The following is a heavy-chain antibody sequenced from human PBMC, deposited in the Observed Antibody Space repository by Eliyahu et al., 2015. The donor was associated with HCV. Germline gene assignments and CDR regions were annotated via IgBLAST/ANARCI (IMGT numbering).Heavy chain of an antibody. V-gene: IGHV4-39*01. D-gene: IGHD1-26*01. CDR1: RGSISSTTYY. J-gene: IGHJ3*02. Sequence: QLQLQESGPGLVKPSETLSLTCTVSRGSISSTTYYWGWIRQPPGKGLEWIGNIYYDGSTYYSPSLKSRLTISVDTSKNQFSLKLRSVTAADTAAYYCARSTGTYPHATFDIWGQGTMVTVSS. CDR3: ARSTGTYPHATFDI. CDR2: IYYDGST.